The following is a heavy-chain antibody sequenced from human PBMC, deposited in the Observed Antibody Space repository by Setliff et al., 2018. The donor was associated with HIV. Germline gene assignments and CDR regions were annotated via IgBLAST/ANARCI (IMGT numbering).Heavy chain of an antibody. CDR3: ARITMVRGVYYGMDV. CDR1: AGSISSSNYY. J-gene: IGHJ6*02. CDR2: IYYSYSSGST. V-gene: IGHV4-39*07. Sequence: PSETLSLTCTVSAGSISSSNYYWGWIRQPPGKGLEWIGSIYYSYSSGSTYYNPSLKSRVTISVDTSKNQFSLKLRSVTAADTAVYYCARITMVRGVYYGMDVWGQGTTVTVSS. D-gene: IGHD3-10*01.